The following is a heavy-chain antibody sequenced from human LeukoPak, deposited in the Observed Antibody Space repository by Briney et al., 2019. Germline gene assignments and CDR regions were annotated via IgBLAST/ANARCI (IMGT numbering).Heavy chain of an antibody. CDR2: IRHDGFIK. D-gene: IGHD3-16*02. CDR3: AKGGSYRSQPYFDY. J-gene: IGHJ4*02. CDR1: GFTFSNYG. V-gene: IGHV3-30*02. Sequence: TGGSLRLSCEASGFTFSNYGMHWVRQAPGKGLEWVAFIRHDGFIKYDAESVKGRFTISRDNSKNTVYLQMNSLRAEDTAVYYCAKGGSYRSQPYFDYWGQGTPVTVSS.